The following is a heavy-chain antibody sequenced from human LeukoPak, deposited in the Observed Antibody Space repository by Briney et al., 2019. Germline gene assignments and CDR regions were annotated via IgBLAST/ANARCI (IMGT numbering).Heavy chain of an antibody. CDR3: AKDNPIEQVPGLGPGS. CDR2: IQYDGSIK. CDR1: GFTFSSYA. V-gene: IGHV3-30*02. D-gene: IGHD2/OR15-2a*01. J-gene: IGHJ5*02. Sequence: GGSLRLSCAASGFTFSSYAMHWVRQAPGKGLEWVTFIQYDGSIKFYADSVKGRFTISRDNSKNTLYLQMNSLSAEDTAVYYCAKDNPIEQVPGLGPGSWGQGTLVTVSS.